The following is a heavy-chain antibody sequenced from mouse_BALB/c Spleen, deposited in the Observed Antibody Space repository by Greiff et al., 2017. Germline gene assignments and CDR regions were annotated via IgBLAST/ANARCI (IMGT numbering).Heavy chain of an antibody. J-gene: IGHJ4*01. CDR1: GYAFSSYW. CDR3: ARRREDAMDY. Sequence: QVQLLESGGGLVRPGCSLKISCEASGYAFSSYWMNWVQQSPGQGLEWIGHIYPGDGDTNYNGKFKGKSTLTADNSSSTAYMQLSSLTSEDSAVYYCARRREDAMDYWGQGTSVTVSS. V-gene: IGHV1-80*01. CDR2: IYPGDGDT.